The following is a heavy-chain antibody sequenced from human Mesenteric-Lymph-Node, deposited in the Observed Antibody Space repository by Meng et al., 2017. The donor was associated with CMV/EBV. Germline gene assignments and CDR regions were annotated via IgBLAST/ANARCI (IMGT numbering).Heavy chain of an antibody. D-gene: IGHD1-26*01. CDR3: AKEGPSGSYRPAAGFFDY. CDR2: IRFDGGNK. Sequence: VVAEGGVVQPGVSLRLSWAASGFSFSSYGMHWVRQAPGKGLEWVAFIRFDGGNKEYVDSVKGRFTISRDNSKITLYLQMNSLRTEDTAVYYCAKEGPSGSYRPAAGFFDYWGQGTLVTVSS. V-gene: IGHV3-30*02. J-gene: IGHJ4*02. CDR1: GFSFSSYG.